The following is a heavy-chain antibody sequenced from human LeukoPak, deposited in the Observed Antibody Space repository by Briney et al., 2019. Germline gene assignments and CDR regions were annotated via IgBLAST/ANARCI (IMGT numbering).Heavy chain of an antibody. V-gene: IGHV3-23*01. CDR3: AKSTSYYFGSGSYSYGFDY. J-gene: IGHJ4*02. D-gene: IGHD3-10*01. CDR2: INDSGGST. CDR1: GFTFSSFA. Sequence: GGSLRLSCAASGFTFSSFAMSWVRQAPGKGLEWVSTINDSGGSTYYADSVKGRFTISRDNSKNTLYLQMSSLRADDTAVYYCAKSTSYYFGSGSYSYGFDYWGQGTLVTVSS.